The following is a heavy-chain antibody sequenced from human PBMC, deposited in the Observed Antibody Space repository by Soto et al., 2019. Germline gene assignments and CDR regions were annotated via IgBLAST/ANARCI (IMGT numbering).Heavy chain of an antibody. V-gene: IGHV1-69*04. J-gene: IGHJ6*03. CDR1: GGTFSSYT. CDR3: ARDGASNDVAGGYYYYYMDV. Sequence: ASVKVSCKASGGTFSSYTISWVRQAPGQGLEWMGRIIPILGIANYAQKFQGRVTITADKSTSTAYMELSSLRSEDTAVYYCARDGASNDVAGGYYYYYMDVWGKGTTVTVSS. CDR2: IIPILGIA. D-gene: IGHD1-1*01.